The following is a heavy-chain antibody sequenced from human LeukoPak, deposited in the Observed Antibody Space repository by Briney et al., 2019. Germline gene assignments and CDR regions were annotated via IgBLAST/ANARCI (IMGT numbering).Heavy chain of an antibody. Sequence: NPSETLSLTCTVSGGSISPYYWSWIRQPPGKGLEWIGYFYYTGNTDYNPSLKSRVTISVDTSKNQFSLKLSSVTAADTAVYYCARTPSSGRYYYDSSGSYFDYWGQGTLVTVSS. J-gene: IGHJ4*02. CDR1: GGSISPYY. CDR2: FYYTGNT. D-gene: IGHD3-22*01. CDR3: ARTPSSGRYYYDSSGSYFDY. V-gene: IGHV4-59*01.